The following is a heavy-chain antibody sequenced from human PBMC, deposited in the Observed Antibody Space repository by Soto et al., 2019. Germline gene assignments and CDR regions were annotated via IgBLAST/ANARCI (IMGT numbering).Heavy chain of an antibody. D-gene: IGHD5-18*01. CDR3: ARGGGHTYGRLPGVY. Sequence: EVQLVESGGGLVQPGGSLRLSCAASGFTFSTYWMTWVRQAPGKGLEWVAHVKQDGSEKYNVDSVKGRFTSSRDNAKNSLDLQMNSLRAEDTAVYYCARGGGHTYGRLPGVYWGQGILVTVSS. V-gene: IGHV3-7*05. CDR2: VKQDGSEK. J-gene: IGHJ4*02. CDR1: GFTFSTYW.